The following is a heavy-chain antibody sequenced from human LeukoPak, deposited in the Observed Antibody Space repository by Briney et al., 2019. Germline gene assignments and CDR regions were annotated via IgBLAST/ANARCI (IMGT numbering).Heavy chain of an antibody. J-gene: IGHJ3*02. Sequence: AALKVSSKHSRYTLRNVYIHSVRPAPGQRLEWMGWINPHSGGTHYAQEFQGRVTMTRDTYISTVYMELSRRTSDDAAVYYCSRDFYENDAGDFDIWGQGTMVIVSS. CDR2: INPHSGGT. D-gene: IGHD3-16*01. CDR3: SRDFYENDAGDFDI. CDR1: RYTLRNVY. V-gene: IGHV1-2*02.